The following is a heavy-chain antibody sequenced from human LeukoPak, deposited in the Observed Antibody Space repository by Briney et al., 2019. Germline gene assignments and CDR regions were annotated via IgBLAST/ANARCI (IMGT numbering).Heavy chain of an antibody. J-gene: IGHJ2*01. CDR1: RFTFSTYS. CDR2: ISSGSSYI. V-gene: IGHV3-21*01. CDR3: AGSDTTGYIAREWDYWYFDL. D-gene: IGHD1-1*01. Sequence: GGSLRLSCAASRFTFSTYSMNWVRQAPGKGLEWVSSISSGSSYIYYADSVKGRFTISRDNAKNSLYLQMNSLRAEDTAVYYCAGSDTTGYIAREWDYWYFDLWGRGALVTVSS.